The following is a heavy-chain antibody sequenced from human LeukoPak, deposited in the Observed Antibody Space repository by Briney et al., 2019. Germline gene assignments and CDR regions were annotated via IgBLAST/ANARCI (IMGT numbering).Heavy chain of an antibody. D-gene: IGHD6-13*01. CDR1: GYTFTSYY. CDR2: INPSGGST. J-gene: IGHJ4*02. CDR3: ARNFRINFGIAAAGTASAVLGY. Sequence: ASVKVSCKASGYTFTSYYMHWVRQAPGQGLEWMGIINPSGGSTSYAQKFQGRVTMTRDMSTSTVYMELSSLRSEDTAVYYCARNFRINFGIAAAGTASAVLGYWGQGTLVTVSS. V-gene: IGHV1-46*01.